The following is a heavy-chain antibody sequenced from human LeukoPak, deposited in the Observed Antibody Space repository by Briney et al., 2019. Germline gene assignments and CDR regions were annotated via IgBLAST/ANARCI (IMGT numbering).Heavy chain of an antibody. CDR3: ARVGVLRYFDWSSRRIYFDY. V-gene: IGHV4-34*01. J-gene: IGHJ4*02. CDR2: INHSGST. CDR1: GGSFSGYY. Sequence: SETLSLTCAVCGGSFSGYYWSWIRQPPGKGLEWIGEINHSGSTNYNPSLKSRVTISVDTSKNQFSLKLSSVTAADTAVYYCARVGVLRYFDWSSRRIYFDYWGQGTLVTVSS. D-gene: IGHD3-9*01.